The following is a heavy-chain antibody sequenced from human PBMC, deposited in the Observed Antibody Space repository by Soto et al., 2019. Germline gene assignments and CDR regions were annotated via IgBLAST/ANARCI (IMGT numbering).Heavy chain of an antibody. CDR3: ARDYVRHVLDY. D-gene: IGHD3-16*01. CDR2: ISYDGSNK. CDR1: GFTFSSYA. J-gene: IGHJ4*02. V-gene: IGHV3-30-3*01. Sequence: GGSLRLSCAASGFTFSSYAMHWVRQAPGKGLEWVAVISYDGSNKYYADSVKGRFTISRDNSKNTLYLQMNSLRAEDTAVYYCARDYVRHVLDYWGQGTLVTVSS.